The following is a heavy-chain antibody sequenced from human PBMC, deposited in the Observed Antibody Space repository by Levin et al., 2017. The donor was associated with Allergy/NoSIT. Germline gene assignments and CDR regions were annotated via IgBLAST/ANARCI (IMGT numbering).Heavy chain of an antibody. CDR3: ARGGCSSTSCLDN. CDR1: GFTFSNYY. V-gene: IGHV3-74*01. J-gene: IGHJ4*02. Sequence: AGESLKISCAASGFTFSNYYMHWVRQAPGKGLVWVSRVISDGSITDYADSVKGRFTISRDNARNTLYLQMNSLRAEDTAVYHCARGGCSSTSCLDNWGQGILVTVSS. CDR2: VISDGSIT. D-gene: IGHD2-2*01.